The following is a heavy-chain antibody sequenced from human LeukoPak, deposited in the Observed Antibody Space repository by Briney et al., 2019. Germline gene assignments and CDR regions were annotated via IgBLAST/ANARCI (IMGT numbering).Heavy chain of an antibody. J-gene: IGHJ4*02. CDR1: GYTFTGYY. Sequence: ASERVSCKASGYTFTGYYMHWVRQAPGQGLEWMGWINPNSGVTNYAQKFQGRVTMTRDTSISTAYMELTRLRSDDTAVYYCARGDSSGWYLDYWGQGTLVTVSP. CDR3: ARGDSSGWYLDY. CDR2: INPNSGVT. V-gene: IGHV1-2*02. D-gene: IGHD6-19*01.